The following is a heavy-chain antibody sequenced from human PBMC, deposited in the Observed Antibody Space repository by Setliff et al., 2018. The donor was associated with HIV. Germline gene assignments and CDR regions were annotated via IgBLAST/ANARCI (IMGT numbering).Heavy chain of an antibody. Sequence: LSCAASGLTFSIFDMNWVRQAPGKGLEWVANINPDGSHRDYVDSVKGRFTISRDNAKNSLYLQMNSLRAEDTAVYYCARDRAYASFDYWGQGALVTVS. V-gene: IGHV3-7*03. D-gene: IGHD3-16*01. CDR3: ARDRAYASFDY. CDR2: INPDGSHR. CDR1: GLTFSIFD. J-gene: IGHJ4*02.